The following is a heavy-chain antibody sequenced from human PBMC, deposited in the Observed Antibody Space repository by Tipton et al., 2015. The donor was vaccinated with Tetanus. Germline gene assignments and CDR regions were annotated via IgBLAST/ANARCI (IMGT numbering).Heavy chain of an antibody. V-gene: IGHV4-59*01. CDR3: ARGYNGYDILTADPHYFDS. D-gene: IGHD3-9*01. J-gene: IGHJ4*02. CDR2: IYYSGST. Sequence: GLVKPSETLSLTCTVSGGSMRSYYWSWIRQPPGKGLEWIGYIYYSGSTNYNSSLKSRVAISVDTSKNQFSLKLSSVTAADTAVYYCARGYNGYDILTADPHYFDSWGQGTLVTVSS. CDR1: GGSMRSYY.